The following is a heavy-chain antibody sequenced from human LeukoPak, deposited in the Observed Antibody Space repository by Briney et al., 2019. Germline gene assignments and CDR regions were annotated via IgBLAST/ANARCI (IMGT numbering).Heavy chain of an antibody. D-gene: IGHD6-13*01. CDR2: IYSGGST. V-gene: IGHV3-53*01. Sequence: SGGSLRLSCAASGFTVSSNYMSWVRQAPGKGLEWVSVIYSGGSTYYADSVKGRFTISRVNSKNTLYLQMNSLRAEDTAVYYCARVALPPLYSSSWYVFDYWGQGTLVTVSS. J-gene: IGHJ4*02. CDR1: GFTVSSNY. CDR3: ARVALPPLYSSSWYVFDY.